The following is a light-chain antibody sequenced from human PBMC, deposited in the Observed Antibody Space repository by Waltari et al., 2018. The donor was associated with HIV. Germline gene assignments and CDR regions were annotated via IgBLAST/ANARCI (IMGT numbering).Light chain of an antibody. J-gene: IGKJ1*01. CDR3: QQYNHWPRT. CDR2: GAS. Sequence: EIVMTQSPATLSVSPGERATLSCRASQSISGNLAWYQQRRGQAPRLCIYGASTRAPGIPARFSGSGSGPDFSLTISSLQSEDSALYYCQQYNHWPRTFGQGTKLEI. V-gene: IGKV3-15*01. CDR1: QSISGN.